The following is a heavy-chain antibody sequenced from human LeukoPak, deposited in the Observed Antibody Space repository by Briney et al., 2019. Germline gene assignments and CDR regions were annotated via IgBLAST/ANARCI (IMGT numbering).Heavy chain of an antibody. V-gene: IGHV3-48*03. CDR2: ISSSGSTI. CDR3: ARDAGYNIDY. D-gene: IGHD5-24*01. CDR1: GFTFSSYE. Sequence: GGSLRLSCAASGFTFSSYEMNWVRQAPGKGLEWVSYISSSGSTIYYADSVKGRFIISRDNAKNSLYLQMNSLRAEDTAVYYCARDAGYNIDYWGQGTLVTVSS. J-gene: IGHJ4*02.